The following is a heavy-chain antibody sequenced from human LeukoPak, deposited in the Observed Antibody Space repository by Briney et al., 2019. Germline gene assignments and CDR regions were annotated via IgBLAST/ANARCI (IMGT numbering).Heavy chain of an antibody. Sequence: GGSLRLSCAASGFTFLTYAMSWVRQAPGKGLQWVSVIRDSGASTYYADSMKGRFTISRDNSKNTLYLQVNNLRAEDTAVYYCAKDSNSWSQGYFDYWGQGTLVTVSS. CDR1: GFTFLTYA. J-gene: IGHJ4*02. CDR3: AKDSNSWSQGYFDY. CDR2: IRDSGAST. D-gene: IGHD6-13*01. V-gene: IGHV3-23*01.